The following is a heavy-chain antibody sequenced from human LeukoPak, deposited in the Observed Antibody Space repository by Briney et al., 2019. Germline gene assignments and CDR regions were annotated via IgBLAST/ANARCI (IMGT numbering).Heavy chain of an antibody. CDR3: AGWVWTVSRVEYFEN. V-gene: IGHV4-59*01. J-gene: IGHJ1*01. CDR2: IHHSGST. CDR1: GGSMSSYY. Sequence: SETLSLTCTVSGGSMSSYYWSWVRQPPGKGLEWIGNIHHSGSTNYHSSLMSRVTMSIDTSKNLFSLNLNSVTAADTAVYYCAGWVWTVSRVEYFENWGQGTLVTVTS. D-gene: IGHD3/OR15-3a*01.